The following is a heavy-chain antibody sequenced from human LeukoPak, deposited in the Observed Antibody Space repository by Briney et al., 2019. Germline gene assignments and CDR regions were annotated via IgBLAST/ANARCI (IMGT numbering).Heavy chain of an antibody. Sequence: EASVKVSCKASGGTFSSYAISWVRQAPGQGLEWMGIINPSGGSTSYAQKFQGRVTMTRDTSTSTVYMELSSLRSEDTAVYYCARENGGYTVNLDYWGQGTLVTVSS. D-gene: IGHD5-12*01. V-gene: IGHV1-46*01. CDR2: INPSGGST. J-gene: IGHJ4*02. CDR1: GGTFSSYA. CDR3: ARENGGYTVNLDY.